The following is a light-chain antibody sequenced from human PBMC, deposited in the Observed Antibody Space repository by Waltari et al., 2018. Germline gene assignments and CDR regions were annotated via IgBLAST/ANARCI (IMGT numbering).Light chain of an antibody. V-gene: IGLV2-14*03. CDR2: DGM. CDR3: SSFTSASTVGVI. Sequence: QQAPGQAPKLMVSDGMYRPSGISSRFSGSKSGSTASLTIYGLQAEDEADYYCSSFTSASTVGVIFGGGTKLTVL. J-gene: IGLJ2*01.